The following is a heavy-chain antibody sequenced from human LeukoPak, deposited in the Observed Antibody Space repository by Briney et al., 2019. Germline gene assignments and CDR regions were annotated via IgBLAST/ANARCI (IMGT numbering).Heavy chain of an antibody. CDR3: ARDRGDYYDSSGYLGWFDP. CDR2: IYHSGST. CDR1: GYSISSGYY. J-gene: IGHJ5*02. V-gene: IGHV4-38-2*02. D-gene: IGHD3-22*01. Sequence: PSETLSLTCTVSGYSISSGYYWGWIRQPPGKGLEWIGSIYHSGSTYYNPSLKSRVTTSVDTSKNQFSLKRSSVTAADTAVYYCARDRGDYYDSSGYLGWFDPWGQGTLVTVSS.